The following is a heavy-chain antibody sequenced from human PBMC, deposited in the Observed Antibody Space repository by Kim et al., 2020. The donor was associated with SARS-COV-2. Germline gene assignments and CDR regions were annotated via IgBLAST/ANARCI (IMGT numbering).Heavy chain of an antibody. V-gene: IGHV3-43*01. D-gene: IGHD3-22*01. CDR1: GFTFDDYT. Sequence: GGSLRLSCAASGFTFDDYTMHWVRQAPGKGLEWVSLISWDGGSTYYADSVKGRFTISRDNSKNSLYLQMNSLRTEDTALYYCAKPLNVYDSSGYAFDYWGQGTLVTVSS. CDR3: AKPLNVYDSSGYAFDY. CDR2: ISWDGGST. J-gene: IGHJ4*02.